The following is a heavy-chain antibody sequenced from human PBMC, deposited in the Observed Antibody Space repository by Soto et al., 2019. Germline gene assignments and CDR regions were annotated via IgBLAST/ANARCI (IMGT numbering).Heavy chain of an antibody. Sequence: GGSLRLSCAASGFTFSSYWMSWVRQAPGKGLEWVANIKQDGSEKYYVDSVKGRFTISRDNAKNSLYLQMNSLRAEDTAVYYCAREVAPPPTWGPPTYMDAWGKGTTVTVSS. D-gene: IGHD2-15*01. J-gene: IGHJ6*03. CDR3: AREVAPPPTWGPPTYMDA. CDR2: IKQDGSEK. CDR1: GFTFSSYW. V-gene: IGHV3-7*01.